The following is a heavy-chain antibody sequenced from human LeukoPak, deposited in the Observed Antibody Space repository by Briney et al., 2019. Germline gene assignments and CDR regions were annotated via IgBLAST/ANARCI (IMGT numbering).Heavy chain of an antibody. J-gene: IGHJ4*02. D-gene: IGHD2-15*01. CDR1: GFAFSTYD. Sequence: PGGSLRLSCAASGFAFSTYDMHWVRQAPGKGLEWVAVISYDGSNKYYADSVKGRFTISRDNSKNTLYLQMNSLRAEDTAVYYCARDLRPLGYCSGGSCYSSGYWGQGTLVTVSS. V-gene: IGHV3-30*19. CDR2: ISYDGSNK. CDR3: ARDLRPLGYCSGGSCYSSGY.